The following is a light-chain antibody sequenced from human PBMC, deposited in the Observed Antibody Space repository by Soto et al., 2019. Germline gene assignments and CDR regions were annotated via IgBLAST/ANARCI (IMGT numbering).Light chain of an antibody. J-gene: IGKJ3*01. V-gene: IGKV1-13*02. CDR2: DAS. Sequence: AIQLTQSPSSLSASVGDRVTITCRASQGISSALAWYQQKPGKAPKLLIYDASSLESGVPSRFSGSGSGTDFTLTISSLQPEDCATYYCQQFNSYPPVTFGPGTKVDIK. CDR1: QGISSA. CDR3: QQFNSYPPVT.